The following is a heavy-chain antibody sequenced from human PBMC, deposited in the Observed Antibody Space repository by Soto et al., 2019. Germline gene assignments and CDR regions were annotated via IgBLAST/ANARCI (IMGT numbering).Heavy chain of an antibody. D-gene: IGHD3-10*01. CDR2: VNWKDGGT. J-gene: IGHJ4*02. CDR1: GFILEDYS. Sequence: GGSLKLSCAASGFILEDYSMGWVRYAPGKGLEWVSTVNWKDGGTGYAESVKGRFTISRDNAKSSLFLQMNSLRAEDTAFYYCARENYYVSGSHPPYIDYRGQGTFVTGSS. CDR3: ARENYYVSGSHPPYIDY. V-gene: IGHV3-20*04.